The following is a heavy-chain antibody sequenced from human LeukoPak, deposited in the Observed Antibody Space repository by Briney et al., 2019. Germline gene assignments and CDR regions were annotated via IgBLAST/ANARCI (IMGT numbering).Heavy chain of an antibody. V-gene: IGHV4-34*01. J-gene: IGHJ6*03. CDR2: INHSGST. CDR3: ARAPTYVYDISGQSPYYMDV. D-gene: IGHD3-22*01. CDR1: AGSFSGYY. Sequence: PSETLSLTCAVYAGSFSGYYWSWVRRPPGRGLEWIGEINHSGSTNSNPSLKSRVTISVDTSKNQFSLKLNSVTAADTAVYYCARAPTYVYDISGQSPYYMDVWGTGTPVTVSS.